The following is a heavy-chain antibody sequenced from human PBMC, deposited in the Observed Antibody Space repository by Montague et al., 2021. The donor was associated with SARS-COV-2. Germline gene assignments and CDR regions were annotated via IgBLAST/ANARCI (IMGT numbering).Heavy chain of an antibody. Sequence: SETLSLTCTVSGYSISTGYYWGWIRQPPGKGLEWIGTIYHSGSTYFNPSLKSRVTTSVDTSKNQFSLNLSFVTAADTAVYYCAKVAGSHDTFDIWGRGTMVTVSS. V-gene: IGHV4-38-2*02. CDR2: IYHSGST. J-gene: IGHJ3*02. D-gene: IGHD6-19*01. CDR1: GYSISTGYY. CDR3: AKVAGSHDTFDI.